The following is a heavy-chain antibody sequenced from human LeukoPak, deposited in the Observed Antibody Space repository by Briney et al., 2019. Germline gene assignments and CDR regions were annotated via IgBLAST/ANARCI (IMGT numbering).Heavy chain of an antibody. CDR2: IYYSGST. CDR1: GGSFSSSTYY. CDR3: ARQAFSSGWYSNY. V-gene: IGHV4-39*01. D-gene: IGHD6-19*01. J-gene: IGHJ4*02. Sequence: PWETLSLTRTVSGGSFSSSTYYWGWIRQPPGKGLEWIGSIYYSGSTYSNPSLKSRVTISVDTSKNQFSLRLSSVTAADTAVYYCARQAFSSGWYSNYWGQGTLVTVSS.